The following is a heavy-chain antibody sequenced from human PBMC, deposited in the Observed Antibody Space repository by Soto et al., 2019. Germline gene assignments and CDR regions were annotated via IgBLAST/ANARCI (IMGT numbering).Heavy chain of an antibody. CDR2: IYFSGTT. V-gene: IGHV4-31*03. CDR1: GGSISSGDYY. Sequence: SETLSLTCTVSGGSISSGDYYWSWIRQHPGKGLEWIGTIYFSGTTYYNPSLKSRVTISVDTSKNQFSLNLSSVTAADTAVYYCARRDRSGFSYWLDTWGQGTLVTVS. J-gene: IGHJ5*02. CDR3: ARRDRSGFSYWLDT. D-gene: IGHD3-22*01.